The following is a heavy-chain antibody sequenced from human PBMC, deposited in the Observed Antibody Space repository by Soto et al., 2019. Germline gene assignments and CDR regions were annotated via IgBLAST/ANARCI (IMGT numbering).Heavy chain of an antibody. CDR1: GFDFGSFG. V-gene: IGHV1-58*02. CDR3: SADHPHTAIGWPV. Sequence: SVKVYFKASGFDFGSFGIQFLRQTRGRGLEWIGWIVVASGRTNYARQFQGRVAFSRDMSSTTAYMDLYDLKSDDTAVYFCSADHPHTAIGWPVWGQGTTVTVSS. J-gene: IGHJ6*02. CDR2: IVVASGRT.